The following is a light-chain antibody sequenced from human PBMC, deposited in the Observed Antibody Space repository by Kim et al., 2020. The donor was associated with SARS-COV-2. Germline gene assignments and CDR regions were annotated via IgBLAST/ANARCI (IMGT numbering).Light chain of an antibody. CDR2: AAS. J-gene: IGKJ1*01. V-gene: IGKV1-27*01. Sequence: ASVGDRVTITWRGSQDISSSLAWYQQSPGTAPNLLICAASTFQSGVPSRFSGSGCGAEFTLTISSLQPEDVATYYCQKYDSAPWTFGPGTKVDIK. CDR1: QDISSS. CDR3: QKYDSAPWT.